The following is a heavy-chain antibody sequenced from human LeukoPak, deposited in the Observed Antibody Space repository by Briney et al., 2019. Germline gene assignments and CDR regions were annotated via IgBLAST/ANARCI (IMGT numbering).Heavy chain of an antibody. D-gene: IGHD3-22*01. J-gene: IGHJ4*02. V-gene: IGHV3-74*01. Sequence: GGSLRLSCAASGFTFSSYYIHWVRQAPGKGLVWVSRIDSDWNITTYADSVKGRFTISRDNAKNTLYLQMNSPRAEDTAVYYCARISYDSSGYYDYWGQGTLVTVSS. CDR3: ARISYDSSGYYDY. CDR2: IDSDWNIT. CDR1: GFTFSSYY.